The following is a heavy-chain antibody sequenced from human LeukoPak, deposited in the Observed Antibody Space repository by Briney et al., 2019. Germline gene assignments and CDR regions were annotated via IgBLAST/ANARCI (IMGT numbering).Heavy chain of an antibody. Sequence: GASVKVSCKASGYTFTSYYMHWVRQAPGQGLEWMGGIIPIFGTANYAQKFQGRVTITADKSTSTAYMELSSLRSEDTAVYYCARDYRGAVADYYYYMDVWGKGTTVTVSS. CDR1: GYTFTSYY. V-gene: IGHV1-69*06. CDR2: IIPIFGTA. J-gene: IGHJ6*03. CDR3: ARDYRGAVADYYYYMDV. D-gene: IGHD6-19*01.